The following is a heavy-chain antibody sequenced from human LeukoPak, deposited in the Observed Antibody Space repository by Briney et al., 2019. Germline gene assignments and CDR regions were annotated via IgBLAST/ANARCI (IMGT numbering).Heavy chain of an antibody. Sequence: GGSLRLSCAASGFTFSSYAMHWVRQAPGKGLEWVAVISYDGSNKYYADSVKGRFTISRDNSKNTLYLQMNSLRAEDSAVYYCASRVEMATIDFDYWGQGTLVTVSS. CDR3: ASRVEMATIDFDY. V-gene: IGHV3-30*04. D-gene: IGHD5-24*01. J-gene: IGHJ4*02. CDR1: GFTFSSYA. CDR2: ISYDGSNK.